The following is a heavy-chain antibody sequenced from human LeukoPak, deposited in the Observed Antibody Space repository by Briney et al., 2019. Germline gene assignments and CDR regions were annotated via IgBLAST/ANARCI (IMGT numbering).Heavy chain of an antibody. J-gene: IGHJ1*01. V-gene: IGHV3-9*01. D-gene: IGHD4-11*01. CDR1: GFTFDDYA. Sequence: GGSLRLSCAASGFTFDDYAMHWVRQAPGKGLEWVSGISWNSGSIGYADSVKGRFTISRDNAKNSLYLQMNSLRAEDTAVYYCATYSTRNAREFQSWGQGTLVTVSS. CDR2: ISWNSGSI. CDR3: ATYSTRNAREFQS.